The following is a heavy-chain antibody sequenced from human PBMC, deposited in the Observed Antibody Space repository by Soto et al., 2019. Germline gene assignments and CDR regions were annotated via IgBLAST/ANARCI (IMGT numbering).Heavy chain of an antibody. J-gene: IGHJ4*02. D-gene: IGHD6-13*01. CDR3: ARENPPAAGSYYDY. CDR1: GYTFTAYS. V-gene: IGHV1-3*01. Sequence: QVHLVQSGAEVKKPGASVKVSCKASGYTFTAYSIHWVRQAPGQRLEWMEWIVAGKGNTDYSQKFQGRVTITRDTSASTVYMELNNLRSEDTAVYYCARENPPAAGSYYDYWGQGTLVTVSS. CDR2: IVAGKGNT.